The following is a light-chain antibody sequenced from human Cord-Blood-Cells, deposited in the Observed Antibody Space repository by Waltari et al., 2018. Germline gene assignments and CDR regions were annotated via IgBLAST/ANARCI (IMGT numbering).Light chain of an antibody. CDR1: SPTIGAGYD. CDR3: QSYDSSLSGGV. V-gene: IGLV1-40*01. J-gene: IGLJ3*02. CDR2: GNS. Sequence: QSVLTQPPSVSGSPGQRVTISCTGSSPTIGAGYDLHWYQQLPGTAPKLLIYGNSNRPSGVPDRFSGSKSGTSASLAITGLQAEDEADYYCQSYDSSLSGGVFGGGTKLTVL.